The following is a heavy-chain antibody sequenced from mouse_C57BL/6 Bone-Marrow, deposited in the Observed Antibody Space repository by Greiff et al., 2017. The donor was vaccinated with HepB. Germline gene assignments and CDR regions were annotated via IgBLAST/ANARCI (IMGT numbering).Heavy chain of an antibody. CDR2: ISSGGSDT. CDR3: ARHSYGFDY. CDR1: GFTFSSYG. V-gene: IGHV5-6*01. D-gene: IGHD1-1*01. Sequence: EVHLVESGGDLVKPGGSLKLSCAASGFTFSSYGMSWVRQTPDKRLEWVATISSGGSDTYYPDSVKGRYTISRDNAKDTLYLQMSSLKSEDTAMYYCARHSYGFDYWGQGTTLTVSS. J-gene: IGHJ2*01.